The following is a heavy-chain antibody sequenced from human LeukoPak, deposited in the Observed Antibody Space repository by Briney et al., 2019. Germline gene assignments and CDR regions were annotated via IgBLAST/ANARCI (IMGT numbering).Heavy chain of an antibody. V-gene: IGHV3-74*01. CDR3: ARPPPLGPPFNYYHMDV. CDR1: GFTFSSYW. Sequence: GGSLRLSCAASGFTFSSYWMHWVRQAPGKGLVWVSHINTVGSSTNYADSVKGRFTISRDNAKNTLYLQMNSLRAEDTAVYYCARPPPLGPPFNYYHMDVWGKGTTVTVSS. J-gene: IGHJ6*03. CDR2: INTVGSST.